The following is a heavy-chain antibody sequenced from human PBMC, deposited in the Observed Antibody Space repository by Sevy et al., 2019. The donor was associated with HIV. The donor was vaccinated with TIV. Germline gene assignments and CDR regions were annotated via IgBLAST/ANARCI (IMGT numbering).Heavy chain of an antibody. CDR2: ISSSSYI. D-gene: IGHD1-1*01. CDR1: GFTFSSYS. V-gene: IGHV3-21*01. J-gene: IGHJ3*02. Sequence: GGSLRLSCAASGFTFSSYSMNWVRQAPGKGLEWVSSISSSSYIYYADSVKGRFTISRDNAKNSLYLQMNSLRAEDTAVYYCARDRRQRDSYNGDAFDIWGQGTMVTVSS. CDR3: ARDRRQRDSYNGDAFDI.